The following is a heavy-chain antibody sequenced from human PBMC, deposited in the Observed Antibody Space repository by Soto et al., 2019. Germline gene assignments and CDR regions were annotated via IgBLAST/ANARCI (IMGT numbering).Heavy chain of an antibody. V-gene: IGHV1-69*01. CDR2: IIPIFVTA. CDR1: GGTFSSYA. CDR3: ARGNYGQDDYYSYYGMDV. J-gene: IGHJ6*02. D-gene: IGHD3-10*01. Sequence: QVQLVQSGAEVKKPASSGKVSCKASGGTFSSYASSWVRQAPGQGLEWMGGIIPIFVTANYAQKFQGSVTTKTDESTSTAYMELSSLRSEDRAVYYCARGNYGQDDYYSYYGMDVWGQGTTVTVSS.